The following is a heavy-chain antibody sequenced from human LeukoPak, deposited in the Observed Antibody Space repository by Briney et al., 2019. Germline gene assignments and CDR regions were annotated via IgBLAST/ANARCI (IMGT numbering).Heavy chain of an antibody. CDR3: ARTKAYYYDSSGYYVDY. V-gene: IGHV4-34*01. CDR1: GGSFSGYY. D-gene: IGHD3-22*01. Sequence: SETLSLTCAVYGGSFSGYYWSWIRQPPGKGLEWIGEINHSGSTNYNPSLKSRVTISVDTSKNQFSLKLSSVTAADTAVYYCARTKAYYYDSSGYYVDYWGQGTLVTASS. CDR2: INHSGST. J-gene: IGHJ4*02.